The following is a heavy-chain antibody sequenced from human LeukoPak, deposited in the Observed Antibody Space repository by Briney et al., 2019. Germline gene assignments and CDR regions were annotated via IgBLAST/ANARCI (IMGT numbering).Heavy chain of an antibody. CDR1: GFTFSSHW. CDR3: ARDCYDSSGYYFTPRDAFDI. Sequence: PGGSLRLSCAASGFTFSSHWMTWVRQAPGKGLEWVANINQDGSEKYYVDSVKGRFTISRDNAKNSLYLQMNSLRAEDTAVYYCARDCYDSSGYYFTPRDAFDIWGQGTMVTVSS. D-gene: IGHD3-22*01. V-gene: IGHV3-7*01. CDR2: INQDGSEK. J-gene: IGHJ3*02.